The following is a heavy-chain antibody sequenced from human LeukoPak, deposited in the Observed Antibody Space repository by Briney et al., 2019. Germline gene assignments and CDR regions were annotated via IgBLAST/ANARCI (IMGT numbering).Heavy chain of an antibody. Sequence: GGSLRLSCAASGFTFDDYAMHWVRQAPGKGLEWVSGISWNSGSIGYADSVKGRFTISRDNAKNSLYLQMNSLRAEDTAVYYCARVPHGMDVWGQGTTVTVSS. CDR1: GFTFDDYA. CDR3: ARVPHGMDV. V-gene: IGHV3-9*01. CDR2: ISWNSGSI. J-gene: IGHJ6*02.